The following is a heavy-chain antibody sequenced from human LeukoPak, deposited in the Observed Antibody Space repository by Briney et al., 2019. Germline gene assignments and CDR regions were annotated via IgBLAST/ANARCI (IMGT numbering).Heavy chain of an antibody. CDR2: ISSSSSYI. D-gene: IGHD2/OR15-2a*01. Sequence: GGSLRLSCAASGFRFSSYTINWVRQSPGKGLEWVSSISSSSSYIYYTDSVKGRFTISRDNAKNSLYLQMNSLRAEDTAVYYCARESSYDSDAFDIWGQGTMVTVSS. CDR3: ARESSYDSDAFDI. CDR1: GFRFSSYT. V-gene: IGHV3-21*01. J-gene: IGHJ3*02.